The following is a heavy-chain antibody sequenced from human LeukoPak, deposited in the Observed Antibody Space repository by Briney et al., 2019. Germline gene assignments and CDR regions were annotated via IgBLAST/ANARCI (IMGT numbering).Heavy chain of an antibody. J-gene: IGHJ3*02. CDR2: ISAYNGNT. V-gene: IGHV1-18*01. Sequence: ASVKVSCKASGYTFTSYGISWVRQAPGQGLEWMGWISAYNGNTNYAQKLQGRVTMTTDTSTSAAYMKLRSLRSDDTAVYYCAGIWASDDAFDIWGQGTMVTVSS. CDR1: GYTFTSYG. CDR3: AGIWASDDAFDI. D-gene: IGHD2-15*01.